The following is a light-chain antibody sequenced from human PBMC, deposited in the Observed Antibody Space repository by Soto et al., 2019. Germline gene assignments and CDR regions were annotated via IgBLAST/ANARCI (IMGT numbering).Light chain of an antibody. V-gene: IGKV1-33*01. J-gene: IGKJ2*01. CDR1: QDISNY. CDR3: QQYDHPPYT. Sequence: DIQMTQSPSSLSASVGDRVTITCQASQDISNYLNWYQQKPGKAPKLLIYDASNRETGVPSRFSGSGSGTDFSLSIDSLQPEDIATYYCQQYDHPPYTFGQGTTLEIK. CDR2: DAS.